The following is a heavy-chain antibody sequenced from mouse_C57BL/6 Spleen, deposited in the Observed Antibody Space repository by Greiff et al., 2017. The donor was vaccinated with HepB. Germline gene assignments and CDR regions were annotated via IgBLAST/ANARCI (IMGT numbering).Heavy chain of an antibody. Sequence: VQLQQSGAELVMPGASVKLSCKASGYTFTSYWMHWVKQRPGQGLEWIGEIDPSDSYTNYNQKFKGKSTLTVDKSSSTAYMQLSSLTSEDSAVYYCAMVTTRAWFAYWGQGTLVTVSA. CDR3: AMVTTRAWFAY. V-gene: IGHV1-69*01. D-gene: IGHD2-2*01. CDR2: IDPSDSYT. J-gene: IGHJ3*01. CDR1: GYTFTSYW.